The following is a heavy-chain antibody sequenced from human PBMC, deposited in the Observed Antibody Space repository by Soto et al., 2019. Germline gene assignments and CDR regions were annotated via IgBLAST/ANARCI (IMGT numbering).Heavy chain of an antibody. J-gene: IGHJ6*02. CDR3: ARQRGYDYDYYYGMDV. Sequence: GESLKISCKGSGYSFTSYWIGWVRQMPGKGLEWMGIIYPGDSDTRYSPSFQGQVTISADKSIGTAYLQWSSLKASDTAMYYCARQRGYDYDYYYGMDVWGQGTTVTVSS. D-gene: IGHD5-12*01. V-gene: IGHV5-51*01. CDR1: GYSFTSYW. CDR2: IYPGDSDT.